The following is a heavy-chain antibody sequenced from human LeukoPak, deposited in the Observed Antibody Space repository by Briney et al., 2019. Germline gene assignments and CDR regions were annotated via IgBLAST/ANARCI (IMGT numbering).Heavy chain of an antibody. V-gene: IGHV1-69*04. CDR3: ARGVTTVSFDY. J-gene: IGHJ4*02. Sequence: ASVKVSCKASGGTFSSYAISWVRPAPGQGLEWMGRIIPILGIANYAQKFQGRVTITADKSTSTAYMELSSLRSEDTAVYYCARGVTTVSFDYWGQGTLVTVSS. D-gene: IGHD4-17*01. CDR1: GGTFSSYA. CDR2: IIPILGIA.